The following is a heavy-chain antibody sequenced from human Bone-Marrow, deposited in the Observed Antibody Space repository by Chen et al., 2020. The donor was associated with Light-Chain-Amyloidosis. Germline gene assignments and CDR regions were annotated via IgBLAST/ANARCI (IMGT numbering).Heavy chain of an antibody. CDR1: GVGVRSHS. J-gene: IGHJ3*02. CDR2: VFYTGAA. CDR3: ARWEESLKAFDI. Sequence: QVQLQESGPGLVKSSETLSLACTVSGVGVRSHSWNWIRQPPGKSLEWIGYVFYTGAAKYKPSLNSRVTMSVDTSTNQFSLKVTSLTAADTAVYYCARWEESLKAFDIWGQGTMVTVSS. V-gene: IGHV4-59*02. D-gene: IGHD1-26*01.